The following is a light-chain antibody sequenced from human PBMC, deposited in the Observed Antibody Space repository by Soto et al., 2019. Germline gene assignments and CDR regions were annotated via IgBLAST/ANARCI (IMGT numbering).Light chain of an antibody. CDR2: GAS. Sequence: MTQSPSTLSASVGDRVTITCRASQNISTNLAWYQQTRGQGPRLLIYGASTRATGIPARFSGSGSGTEFTLTISSLQSEDFAVYYCQQYNNWPPITFGQGTRLEIK. J-gene: IGKJ5*01. CDR3: QQYNNWPPIT. V-gene: IGKV3-15*01. CDR1: QNISTN.